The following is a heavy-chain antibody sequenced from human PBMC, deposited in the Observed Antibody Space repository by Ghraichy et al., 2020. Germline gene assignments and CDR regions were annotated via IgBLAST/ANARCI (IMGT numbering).Heavy chain of an antibody. J-gene: IGHJ4*02. CDR3: ARGLQGYCNYTNCPFDQ. V-gene: IGHV3-13*01. Sequence: GGSLRLSCVVSGFSFSDYDMHWVRQATGRGLKWVSSIGTLGDTYYPGSVEGRFTISRENATGSLYLQMNSLRAGDTAVYYCARGLQGYCNYTNCPFDQWGQGTLVTVSS. CDR2: IGTLGDT. CDR1: GFSFSDYD. D-gene: IGHD2-2*01.